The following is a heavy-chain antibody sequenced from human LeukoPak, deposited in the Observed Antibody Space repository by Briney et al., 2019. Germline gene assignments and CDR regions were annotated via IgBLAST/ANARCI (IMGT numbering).Heavy chain of an antibody. CDR3: AREEEQWLVRWFDP. V-gene: IGHV1-69*13. Sequence: SVKVSCKASGYTFTSYAMNWVRQAPGQGLEWMGGIIPIFGTANYAQKFQGRVTIAADESTSTAYMELSSLRSEDTAVYYCAREEEQWLVRWFDPWGQGTLVTVSS. CDR2: IIPIFGTA. CDR1: GYTFTSYA. D-gene: IGHD6-19*01. J-gene: IGHJ5*02.